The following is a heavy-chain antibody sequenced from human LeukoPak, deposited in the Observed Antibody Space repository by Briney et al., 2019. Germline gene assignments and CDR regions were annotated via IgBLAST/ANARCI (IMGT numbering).Heavy chain of an antibody. CDR2: FYYNGST. D-gene: IGHD2-15*01. J-gene: IGHJ6*02. CDR1: CGSVSSGSYY. CDR3: ARDRRCSDGICQLSSHYGMDV. V-gene: IGHV4-61*01. Sequence: PSETLSLTCTVSCGSVSSGSYYWSWIRQPPGRGLEGIGYFYYNGSTNNNPSLKSRVTISLDTSKNQFSLRLSSVTAADTAVYYCARDRRCSDGICQLSSHYGMDVWGQGATVTVSS.